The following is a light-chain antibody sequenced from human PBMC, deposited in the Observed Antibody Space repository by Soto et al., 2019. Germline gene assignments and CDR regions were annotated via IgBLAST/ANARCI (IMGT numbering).Light chain of an antibody. CDR2: AAS. J-gene: IGKJ1*01. Sequence: DIQMTQSPSSLSASVGDRVTITCRASQGISNYLAWYQQKPGKVPKLLMYAASTLQSGVPSRFSGSGSGTDFTLTICSLQPEDVATYYCQKYNSPWTFGQGTKVEIK. CDR3: QKYNSPWT. V-gene: IGKV1-27*01. CDR1: QGISNY.